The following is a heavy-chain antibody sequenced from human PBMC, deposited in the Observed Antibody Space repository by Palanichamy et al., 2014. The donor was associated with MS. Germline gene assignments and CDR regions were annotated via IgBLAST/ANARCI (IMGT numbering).Heavy chain of an antibody. CDR2: IKRDGSEK. D-gene: IGHD3-10*01. J-gene: IGHJ4*02. CDR1: GFSFSTYW. V-gene: IGHV3-7*01. Sequence: GLVQPGGSLRLSCAASGFSFSTYWMSWVRQAPGKGLEWVANIKRDGSEKYYVDSVKGRFTISRDNAKNSLYLQMSSLRAEDTAMFYCVKLSTYYFGSQKQHYVDNWGQGTLVTVSS. CDR3: VKLSTYYFGSQKQHYVDN.